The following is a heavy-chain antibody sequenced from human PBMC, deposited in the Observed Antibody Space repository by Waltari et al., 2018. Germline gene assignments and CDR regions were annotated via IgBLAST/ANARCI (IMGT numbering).Heavy chain of an antibody. CDR3: ARSGKAPLNYYYYGMDV. CDR2: IWYDGINK. Sequence: QVQLVESGGGVVQPGRSLRLSCAASGFTFSSYGMHWVRQAPGKGLEWVAVIWYDGINKYYADSVKGRFTISRDNSKNTLYLQMNSLRAEDTAVYYCARSGKAPLNYYYYGMDVWGQGTTVTVSS. V-gene: IGHV3-33*01. CDR1: GFTFSSYG. D-gene: IGHD2-15*01. J-gene: IGHJ6*02.